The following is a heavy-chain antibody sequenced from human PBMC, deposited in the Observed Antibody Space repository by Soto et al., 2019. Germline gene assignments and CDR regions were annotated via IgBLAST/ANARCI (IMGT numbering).Heavy chain of an antibody. CDR3: ARDLVGATI. J-gene: IGHJ4*02. CDR1: GFTFSSYS. D-gene: IGHD1-26*01. CDR2: VSSSSNYI. V-gene: IGHV3-21*01. Sequence: PEGSLRLSCAASGFTFSSYSMNWVRQAPVKGLEWVSSVSSSSNYIYYADSVKGRFTISRDNAKNSLFLQVNSLRAEDTAVYYCARDLVGATIWGQGTLVTVSS.